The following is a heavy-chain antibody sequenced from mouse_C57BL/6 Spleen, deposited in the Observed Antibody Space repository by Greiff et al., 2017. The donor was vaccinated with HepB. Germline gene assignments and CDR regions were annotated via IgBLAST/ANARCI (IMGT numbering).Heavy chain of an antibody. V-gene: IGHV5-4*01. J-gene: IGHJ2*01. CDR3: ARDPLRTYYFDY. Sequence: EVKLVESGGGLVKPGGSLKLSCAASGFTFSSYAMSWVRQTPEKRLEWVATISDGGSYTYYPDNVKGRFTISRDNAKNNLYLQMSHLKSEDTAMYYCARDPLRTYYFDYWGQGTTLTVSS. CDR1: GFTFSSYA. CDR2: ISDGGSYT.